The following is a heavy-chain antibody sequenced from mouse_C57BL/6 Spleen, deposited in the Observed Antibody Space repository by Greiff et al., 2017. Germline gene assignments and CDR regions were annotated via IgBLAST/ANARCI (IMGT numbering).Heavy chain of an antibody. CDR3: ARSGGLRAWFAY. D-gene: IGHD2-4*01. V-gene: IGHV1-55*01. CDR1: GFTFTSYW. Sequence: QVQLQQPGAELVKPGASVKMSCKASGFTFTSYWITWVKQRPGQGLEWIGDIYPGSGSTNYNEKFKSKATLTVDTSSSTAYMQLSSLTSEDSAVXYCARSGGLRAWFAYWGQGTLVTVSA. J-gene: IGHJ3*01. CDR2: IYPGSGST.